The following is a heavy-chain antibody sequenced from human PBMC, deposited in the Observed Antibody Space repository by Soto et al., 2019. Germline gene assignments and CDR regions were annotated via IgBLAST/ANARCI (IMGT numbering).Heavy chain of an antibody. J-gene: IGHJ4*02. V-gene: IGHV1-2*02. CDR3: APDVDRGMVGDDY. CDR1: GYTFTGYY. Sequence: QVQLVQSGAEVKKPGASVKVSCKASGYTFTGYYMHWVRQAPGQGLEWMGWINPNSGGTNYAQKFQGSVTMPRDTSISTAYMELSRLRSDDPAVSYCAPDVDRGMVGDDYWGQGTLVTVSS. CDR2: INPNSGGT. D-gene: IGHD5-18*01.